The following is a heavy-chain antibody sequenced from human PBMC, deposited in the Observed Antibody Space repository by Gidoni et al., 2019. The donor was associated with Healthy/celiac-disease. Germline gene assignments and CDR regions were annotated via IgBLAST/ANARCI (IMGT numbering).Heavy chain of an antibody. J-gene: IGHJ4*02. Sequence: EVQLLESGGGLVQPGGSLRLSCAASGFTFSSYAMSWVRQAPGKGLEWVSAISGSGGSTYYADSVKGRFTISRDNSKNTLYLQMNSLRAEDTAVYYCAKDQEYYYDSSGYDDYWGQGTLVTVSS. CDR2: ISGSGGST. D-gene: IGHD3-22*01. CDR1: GFTFSSYA. CDR3: AKDQEYYYDSSGYDDY. V-gene: IGHV3-23*01.